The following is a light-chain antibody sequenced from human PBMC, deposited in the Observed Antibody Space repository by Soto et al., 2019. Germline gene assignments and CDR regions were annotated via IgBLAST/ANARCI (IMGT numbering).Light chain of an antibody. CDR1: SSDVGGYNY. CDR2: DVT. Sequence: QSALTQPASVSGSPGQSITISCTGTSSDVGGYNYVSWFQQHPGKAPKLMIYDVTNRPSGLSNRFSGSKSGNTASLTISGLQAEDEADDYCSSYSTSGSWVFGGGTKLTVL. J-gene: IGLJ3*02. V-gene: IGLV2-14*03. CDR3: SSYSTSGSWV.